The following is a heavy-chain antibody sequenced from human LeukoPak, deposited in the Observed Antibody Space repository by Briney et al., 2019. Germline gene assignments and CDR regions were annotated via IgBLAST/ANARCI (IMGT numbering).Heavy chain of an antibody. J-gene: IGHJ5*01. D-gene: IGHD1-26*01. CDR1: GLTFSRDW. CDR2: IGAYAART. Sequence: PGGSLRLSCAGFGLTFSRDWMSWVRQAPGRGLEWVSTIGAYAARTYYADSVKGRFTTSRENSKSTLSLQMNSLRAEDTALYYCAKDPLGGGSSLINWFDSWGQGVWVTVSS. CDR3: AKDPLGGGSSLINWFDS. V-gene: IGHV3-23*01.